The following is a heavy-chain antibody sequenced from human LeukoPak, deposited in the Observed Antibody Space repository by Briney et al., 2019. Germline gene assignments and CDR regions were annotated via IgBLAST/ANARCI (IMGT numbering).Heavy chain of an antibody. V-gene: IGHV4-61*02. CDR3: ARETYDFWSGYPSPGDAFDI. Sequence: SETLSLTCTVSGGSISSGGYYWSWIRQPAGKGLEWIGRIYTSGSTNYNPSLKSRVTISVDTSKNQFSLKLSSVTAADTAVYYCARETYDFWSGYPSPGDAFDIWGQGTMVTVSS. D-gene: IGHD3-3*01. CDR1: GGSISSGGYY. J-gene: IGHJ3*02. CDR2: IYTSGST.